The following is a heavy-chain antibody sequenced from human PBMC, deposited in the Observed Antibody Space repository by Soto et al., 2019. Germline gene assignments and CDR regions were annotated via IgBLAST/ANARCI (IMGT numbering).Heavy chain of an antibody. CDR2: ISFSGGT. CDR1: GDSISDYY. Sequence: QVQLQESGPGLVKPSENLSLICTVSGDSISDYYWSCIRQTPRKGLEWIGYISFSGGTIYNPSLMGRVTISRDTAKNDFSLRLTSVTVADTAVYFCARNGPNSAGVNDAFDFWGRGKMVNVFS. CDR3: ARNGPNSAGVNDAFDF. D-gene: IGHD2-21*01. V-gene: IGHV4-59*01. J-gene: IGHJ3*01.